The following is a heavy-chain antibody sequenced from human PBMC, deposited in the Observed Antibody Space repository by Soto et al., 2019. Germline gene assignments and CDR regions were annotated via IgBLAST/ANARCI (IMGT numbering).Heavy chain of an antibody. V-gene: IGHV1-69*12. Sequence: QVQLVQSGAEVKKPGSSVKVSCKASGGTFSSYAISWVRQAPGQGLEWMGGIIPIFGTANYAQKFQGRVTITADESTSTAYMELRSLRSEDTAVYYCARLYYDILTGYYHYYYYGMDVWGQGTTVTVSS. J-gene: IGHJ6*02. CDR2: IIPIFGTA. CDR1: GGTFSSYA. D-gene: IGHD3-9*01. CDR3: ARLYYDILTGYYHYYYYGMDV.